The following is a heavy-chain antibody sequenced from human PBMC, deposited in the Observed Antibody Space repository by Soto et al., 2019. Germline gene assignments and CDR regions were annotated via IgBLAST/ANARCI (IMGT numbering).Heavy chain of an antibody. Sequence: SETLSLTCTVSGGSISSYYWSWIRQPPGKGLEWIGYIYYSGSTNYNPSLKSRVTISVDTSKNQFSLKLNSMTAADTVVYFCSRHNYGSGSTYFDYWGQGTLVTVSS. V-gene: IGHV4-59*08. CDR3: SRHNYGSGSTYFDY. CDR1: GGSISSYY. CDR2: IYYSGST. J-gene: IGHJ4*02. D-gene: IGHD3-10*01.